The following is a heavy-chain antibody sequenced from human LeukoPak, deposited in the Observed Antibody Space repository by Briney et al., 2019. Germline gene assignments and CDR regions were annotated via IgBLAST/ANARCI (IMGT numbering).Heavy chain of an antibody. CDR1: GGSISRYY. CDR3: ARPGVGSGRYGAFDI. D-gene: IGHD5-18*01. J-gene: IGHJ3*02. CDR2: IYYSGST. Sequence: SETLSLTCTVSGGSISRYYWSWIRQPPGKGLEWIGYIYYSGSTDYNPSLKSRVTISVDTSKNQISLKLSSVTAADTAVYYCARPGVGSGRYGAFDIWGQGTMVTVSS. V-gene: IGHV4-59*08.